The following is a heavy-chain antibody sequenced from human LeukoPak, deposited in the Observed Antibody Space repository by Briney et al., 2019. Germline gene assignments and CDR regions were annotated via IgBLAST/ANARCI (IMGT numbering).Heavy chain of an antibody. D-gene: IGHD2-15*01. J-gene: IGHJ3*02. V-gene: IGHV3-23*01. CDR2: FIGSGGTT. Sequence: GGSLRLSCAASGFTFSNFAMRWVRQAPGKGMEWVSDFIGSGGTTYYAGSVKGRFTISRDNAKNSLYLQVNSLRAEDTAVYYCARVVYCSGGSCHIFAFDIWGQGTMVTVSS. CDR1: GFTFSNFA. CDR3: ARVVYCSGGSCHIFAFDI.